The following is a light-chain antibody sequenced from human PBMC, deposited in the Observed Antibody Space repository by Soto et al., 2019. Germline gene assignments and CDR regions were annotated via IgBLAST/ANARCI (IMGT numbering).Light chain of an antibody. Sequence: EIVMMQSPATLSVSPGERATLSCRASQSVSSYLAWYQQKPGQAPRLLIYDASNRATGIPARFSGSGSGTDFTLTISSLEPEDFAVYYCQQRSNWPTFGQGTKVDIK. V-gene: IGKV3-11*01. CDR2: DAS. CDR1: QSVSSY. CDR3: QQRSNWPT. J-gene: IGKJ1*01.